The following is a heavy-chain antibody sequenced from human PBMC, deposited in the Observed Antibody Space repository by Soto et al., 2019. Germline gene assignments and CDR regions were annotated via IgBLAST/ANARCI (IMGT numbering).Heavy chain of an antibody. CDR1: GGSFSGYY. Sequence: SETLSLTCAVYGGSFSGYYWSWIRQPPGKGLEWIGEINHSGSTYYNPSLKSRVTISVDTSKNQFSLKLSSVTAADTAVYYCARLRTNSSGWYRPAGAFDIWGQGTMVTVSS. V-gene: IGHV4-34*01. D-gene: IGHD6-19*01. CDR2: INHSGST. CDR3: ARLRTNSSGWYRPAGAFDI. J-gene: IGHJ3*02.